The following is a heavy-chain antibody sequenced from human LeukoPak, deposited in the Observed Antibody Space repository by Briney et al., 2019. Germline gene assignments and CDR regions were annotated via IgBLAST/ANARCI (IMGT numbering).Heavy chain of an antibody. CDR1: GYTFTSYG. J-gene: IGHJ4*02. CDR3: ARTMVRGSRGFGSDY. V-gene: IGHV1-18*01. Sequence: ASVKVSCKASGYTFTSYGISWVRQAPGQGLEWMGWISAYNGNTNYAQKLQGRVTVTTDTSTSTAYMELRSLRSDGTAVYYCARTMVRGSRGFGSDYWGQGTLVTVSS. D-gene: IGHD3-10*01. CDR2: ISAYNGNT.